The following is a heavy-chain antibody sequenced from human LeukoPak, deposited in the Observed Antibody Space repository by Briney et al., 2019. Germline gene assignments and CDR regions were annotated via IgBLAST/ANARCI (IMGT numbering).Heavy chain of an antibody. CDR1: GFTFSSYA. J-gene: IGHJ4*02. Sequence: GGSLRLSCAASGFTFSSYAMSWVRQAPGKGLEWVSAISGSGGSTYYADSVKGRFTISRDNSKNTLYLQMSSLRAEDTAVYYCAKRVAVDYGEYDYWGQGTLVTVSS. V-gene: IGHV3-23*01. CDR2: ISGSGGST. D-gene: IGHD4-17*01. CDR3: AKRVAVDYGEYDY.